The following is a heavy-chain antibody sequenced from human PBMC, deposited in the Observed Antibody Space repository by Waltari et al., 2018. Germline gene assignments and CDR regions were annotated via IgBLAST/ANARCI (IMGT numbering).Heavy chain of an antibody. D-gene: IGHD5-12*01. CDR2: IYTRVSA. Sequence: QEQLQESGPGLVKPSETLSLTCSVSGGSISNYYWSWIRQPAGKGLEWIGRIYTRVSANYSPSLKSRVTMSVDTSKNQFSLKLNSVTAADTAVYYCAREVRRDGFNYLDYWGQGTLVTVSS. CDR3: AREVRRDGFNYLDY. V-gene: IGHV4-4*07. J-gene: IGHJ4*02. CDR1: GGSISNYY.